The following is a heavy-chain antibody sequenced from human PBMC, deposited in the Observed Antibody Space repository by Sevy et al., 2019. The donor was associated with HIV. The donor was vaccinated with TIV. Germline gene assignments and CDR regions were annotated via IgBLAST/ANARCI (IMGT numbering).Heavy chain of an antibody. Sequence: SDTLSLTCTVSGGSIRNYYWSWIRQPAGKRLECIGRIYSSGTTNYNPSLTSRVTMSVDTSKNQFSLKLTSVTAADTAVYYCARMGFGADWFDPWGQGTLVTVSS. V-gene: IGHV4-4*07. D-gene: IGHD3-10*01. CDR3: ARMGFGADWFDP. CDR2: IYSSGTT. CDR1: GGSIRNYY. J-gene: IGHJ5*02.